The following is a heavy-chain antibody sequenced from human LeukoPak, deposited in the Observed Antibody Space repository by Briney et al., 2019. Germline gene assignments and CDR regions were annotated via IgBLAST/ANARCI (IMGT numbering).Heavy chain of an antibody. D-gene: IGHD6-6*01. CDR3: ARERGNIAAREYYFDY. J-gene: IGHJ4*02. CDR1: GFTFSSYE. V-gene: IGHV3-48*03. CDR2: ISSSAATT. Sequence: PGGSLRLSCAASGFTFSSYEMNWVRQAPGKGLEWVSYISSSAATTYYADSVKGRFTISRDNAKNSLYLQMNSLRAEDTAVYYCARERGNIAAREYYFDYWGQGTLVTVSS.